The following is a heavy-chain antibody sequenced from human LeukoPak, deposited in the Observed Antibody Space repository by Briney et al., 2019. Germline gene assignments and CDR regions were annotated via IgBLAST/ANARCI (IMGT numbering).Heavy chain of an antibody. V-gene: IGHV3-23*01. CDR1: GFTFSGYA. D-gene: IGHD3-9*01. CDR3: AKNPSGTILYNWFDP. Sequence: GGSLRLSCAASGFTFSGYAMSWVRQAPGKGLEWVSAISGSGGSTDYADSVKGRFTISRDNSENTLYLQMNSLRAEDTAVYYCAKNPSGTILYNWFDPWGQGTLVTVSS. CDR2: ISGSGGST. J-gene: IGHJ5*02.